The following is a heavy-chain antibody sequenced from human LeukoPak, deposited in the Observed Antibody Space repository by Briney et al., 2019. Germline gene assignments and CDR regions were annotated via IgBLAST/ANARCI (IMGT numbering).Heavy chain of an antibody. J-gene: IGHJ6*03. D-gene: IGHD3-3*01. CDR1: GYTFTSYD. Sequence: ASVKVSCKASGYTFTSYDINWVRQATGQGLEWMGWMNPNSGNTGYAQKFQGRVTMTRNTSISTAYMELSSLRSEDTAVYYCARGRGYYDFWSGYRPRYYYYYYMDVWGKGTTVTVSS. CDR2: MNPNSGNT. V-gene: IGHV1-8*01. CDR3: ARGRGYYDFWSGYRPRYYYYYYMDV.